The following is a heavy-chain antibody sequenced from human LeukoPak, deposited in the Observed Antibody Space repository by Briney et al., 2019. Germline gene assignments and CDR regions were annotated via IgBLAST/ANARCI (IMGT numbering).Heavy chain of an antibody. CDR1: GFTFSSYN. D-gene: IGHD3-22*01. CDR2: ISSSSSYI. V-gene: IGHV3-21*06. Sequence: PGGSLRLSCAASGFTFSSYNMNWVRQAPGEGLEWVSSISSSSSYIYYADSVKGRFTISRDNVNNSLYLQMNSLRAEDTAVYYCAGDHGTNFYDSSGYKAFDIWGQGTMVIVSS. CDR3: AGDHGTNFYDSSGYKAFDI. J-gene: IGHJ3*02.